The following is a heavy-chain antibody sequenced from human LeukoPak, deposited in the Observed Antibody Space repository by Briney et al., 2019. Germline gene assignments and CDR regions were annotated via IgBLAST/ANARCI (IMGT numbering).Heavy chain of an antibody. Sequence: ASVKVSCKASGGTFSSYAISWVRQAPGQGLEWMGRIIPILGIANYARKFQGRVTITADKSTSTAYMELSSLRAEDTAVYYCARESRGNYYFDYWGQGTLVTVSS. J-gene: IGHJ4*02. D-gene: IGHD1-1*01. V-gene: IGHV1-69*04. CDR3: ARESRGNYYFDY. CDR2: IIPILGIA. CDR1: GGTFSSYA.